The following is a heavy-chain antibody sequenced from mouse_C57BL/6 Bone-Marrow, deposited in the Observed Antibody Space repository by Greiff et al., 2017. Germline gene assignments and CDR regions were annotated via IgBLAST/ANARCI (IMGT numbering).Heavy chain of an antibody. J-gene: IGHJ2*01. CDR1: GYTFTDYY. CDR3: AREGYGNWDFDY. CDR2: INPNNGGT. V-gene: IGHV1-26*01. D-gene: IGHD2-10*02. Sequence: VQLQQSGPELVKPGASVKISCKASGYTFTDYYMNWVKQSHGKSLEWIGDINPNNGGTSYNQKFKGKATLTVDKSASTAYMELRSLTSEDSAVYYWAREGYGNWDFDYWGQGTTLTVSS.